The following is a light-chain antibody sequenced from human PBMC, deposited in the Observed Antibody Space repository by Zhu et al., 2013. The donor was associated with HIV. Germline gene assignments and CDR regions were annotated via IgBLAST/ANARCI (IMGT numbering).Light chain of an antibody. CDR3: QQRYNWPPLT. CDR1: QSVSTY. Sequence: EIVLTQSPATLSLSSGERATLSCRASQSVSTYLAWYQHKPGQAPRLLIYDASNRATGIPARFSGSGSGTDFTLTISSLEPEDFAVYYCQQRYNWPPLTFGGGTKVEIK. J-gene: IGKJ4*01. CDR2: DAS. V-gene: IGKV3-11*01.